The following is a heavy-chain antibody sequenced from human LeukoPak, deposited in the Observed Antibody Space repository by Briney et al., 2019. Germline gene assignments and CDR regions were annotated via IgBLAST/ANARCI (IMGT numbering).Heavy chain of an antibody. Sequence: GESLKISCRGSGYNFATYWIGWVRQMPGKGLEWMGIIYPGDSDSRYSPSFQGQVTMSVDKSISTAYLQWSSLKASDTAMYYCARRQGCSNTACPLDSWGQGTLVTVSS. CDR2: IYPGDSDS. CDR1: GYNFATYW. J-gene: IGHJ4*02. V-gene: IGHV5-51*01. D-gene: IGHD2-2*01. CDR3: ARRQGCSNTACPLDS.